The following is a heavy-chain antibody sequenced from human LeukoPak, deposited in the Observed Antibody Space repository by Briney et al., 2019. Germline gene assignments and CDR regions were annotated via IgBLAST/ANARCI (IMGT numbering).Heavy chain of an antibody. D-gene: IGHD2-2*01. V-gene: IGHV3-64*01. CDR2: ISGIGGST. J-gene: IGHJ4*02. CDR1: GFSFTSYA. Sequence: GGSLRLSCAASGFSFTSYAMHWVRQAPGKGLEYVSAISGIGGSTYFANSVKGRFAISRDNSKNTLYLQMGSLRAEDMAVYYCARGVCSSTSCLPDYWGQGTLVTVSS. CDR3: ARGVCSSTSCLPDY.